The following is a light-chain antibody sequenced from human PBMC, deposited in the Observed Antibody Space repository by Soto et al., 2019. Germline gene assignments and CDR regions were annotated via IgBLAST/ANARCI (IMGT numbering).Light chain of an antibody. CDR2: EVS. Sequence: QSALTQPASVSGSPGQSITISCTGTSSDVGGYNYVSWYQQHPGKAPKLMIYEVSNRPSGVSNRFSGSKSGNTASLTISGLQTEDEADYYCSSFTSINTWVFGGGTKGIVL. J-gene: IGLJ3*02. V-gene: IGLV2-14*01. CDR3: SSFTSINTWV. CDR1: SSDVGGYNY.